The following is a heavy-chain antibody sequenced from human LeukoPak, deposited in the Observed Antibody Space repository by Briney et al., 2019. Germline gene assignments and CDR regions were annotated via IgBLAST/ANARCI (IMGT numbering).Heavy chain of an antibody. D-gene: IGHD6-13*01. CDR1: GGSFSGYY. V-gene: IGHV4-34*01. CDR3: ARVYSSWYGW. Sequence: PSETLSLTCAVYGGSFSGYYWSWIRQPPGKGLEWIGEINHSGSTNYNPSLKSRVTISVDTSKNQFSLKLSSVTAADTAVYYCARVYSSWYGWWGQGTLVTVSS. J-gene: IGHJ4*02. CDR2: INHSGST.